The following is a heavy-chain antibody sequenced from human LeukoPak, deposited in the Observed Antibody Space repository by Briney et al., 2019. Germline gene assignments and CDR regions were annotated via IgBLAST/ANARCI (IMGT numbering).Heavy chain of an antibody. CDR3: ARDRSIAARPDAFDI. J-gene: IGHJ3*02. D-gene: IGHD6-6*01. Sequence: SVKVSCKASGGTFSSYAISWVRQAPGQGLEWMGGIIPIFGTAIYAQKFQGRVTITADESTSTAYMELSSLRSEDTAVYYCARDRSIAARPDAFDIWGQGTMVTVSS. CDR1: GGTFSSYA. V-gene: IGHV1-69*01. CDR2: IIPIFGTA.